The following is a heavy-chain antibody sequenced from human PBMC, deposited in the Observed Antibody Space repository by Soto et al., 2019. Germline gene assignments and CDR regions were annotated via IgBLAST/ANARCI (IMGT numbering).Heavy chain of an antibody. CDR2: INHSGST. J-gene: IGHJ4*02. Sequence: TSETLSLTCAVYGGSFSGYYWSWIRQPPGKGLEWIGEINHSGSTNYNPSLKSRVTISVDTSKNQFSLKLSSVTAADTAVYYCARAGRWLQSYFDYWGQGTLVTVSS. D-gene: IGHD5-12*01. CDR1: GGSFSGYY. CDR3: ARAGRWLQSYFDY. V-gene: IGHV4-34*01.